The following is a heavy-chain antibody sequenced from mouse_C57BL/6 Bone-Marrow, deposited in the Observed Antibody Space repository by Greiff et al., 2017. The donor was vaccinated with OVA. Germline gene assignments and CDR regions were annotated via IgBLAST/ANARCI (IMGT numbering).Heavy chain of an antibody. Sequence: QVQLQQPGAELVKPGASVKLSCKASGYTFTSYWMQWVKQRPGQGLEWIGEIDPSDSYTNYNQKFKGKATLTVDTSSSTAYMQLSSLTSADSAVYDCSREGGRTPFAYWGQGTLVTVSA. V-gene: IGHV1-50*01. CDR3: SREGGRTPFAY. CDR1: GYTFTSYW. J-gene: IGHJ3*01. D-gene: IGHD1-1*02. CDR2: IDPSDSYT.